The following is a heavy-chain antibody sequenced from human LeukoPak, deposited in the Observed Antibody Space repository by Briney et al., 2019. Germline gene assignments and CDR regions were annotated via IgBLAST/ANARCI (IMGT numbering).Heavy chain of an antibody. V-gene: IGHV4-4*07. D-gene: IGHD2/OR15-2a*01. CDR3: ARVSNQKEIGSYDY. J-gene: IGHJ4*02. CDR2: IYTSGST. Sequence: SETLSLTCTVSGGSISSYYWSWIRQPAGKGLEWIGLIYTSGSTSYNPSLKSRVTMSVDTSKNQFSLKLSSVTAADTAVYYCARVSNQKEIGSYDYWGQGTLVTVSS. CDR1: GGSISSYY.